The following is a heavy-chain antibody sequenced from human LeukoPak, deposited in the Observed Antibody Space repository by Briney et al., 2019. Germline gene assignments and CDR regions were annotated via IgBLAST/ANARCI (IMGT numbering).Heavy chain of an antibody. CDR3: ARDPTNYDSSGYLPYYFDY. Sequence: GASVKVSCKASGYTFTGYYMHWVRQAPGQGLEWMGWINPNSGGTNYAQKFQGRVTMTRDTSISTAYMELSRLRSDDTAVYYCARDPTNYDSSGYLPYYFDYWGQGTLVTVSS. J-gene: IGHJ4*02. V-gene: IGHV1-2*02. CDR1: GYTFTGYY. D-gene: IGHD3-22*01. CDR2: INPNSGGT.